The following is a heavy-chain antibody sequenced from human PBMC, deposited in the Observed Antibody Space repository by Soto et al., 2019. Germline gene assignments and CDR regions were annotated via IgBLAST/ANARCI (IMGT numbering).Heavy chain of an antibody. CDR2: IYYSGST. CDR3: ARHRPVLRFLEWLLDIDY. D-gene: IGHD3-3*01. J-gene: IGHJ4*02. Sequence: SETLSLTCTVSGGSISSSSYYWGWIRQPPGKGLEWIGSIYYSGSTYYNPSLKSRVTISVDTSKNQFSLKLSSVTAADTALYYFARHRPVLRFLEWLLDIDYWGQGTLVTVSS. CDR1: GGSISSSSYY. V-gene: IGHV4-39*01.